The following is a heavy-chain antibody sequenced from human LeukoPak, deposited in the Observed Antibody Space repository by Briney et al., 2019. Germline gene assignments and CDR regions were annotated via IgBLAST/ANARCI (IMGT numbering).Heavy chain of an antibody. CDR1: GFTFSSYG. D-gene: IGHD3-16*02. CDR3: AKILEGYDYVWGSYRSFDY. Sequence: GGSLRLSCAASGFTFSSYGMHWVRQAPGKGLEWVAVISYDGSNKYYADSVKGRFTISRDNSKNTLYLQMNSLRAEDTAVYYCAKILEGYDYVWGSYRSFDYWGQGTLVTVSS. J-gene: IGHJ4*02. V-gene: IGHV3-30*18. CDR2: ISYDGSNK.